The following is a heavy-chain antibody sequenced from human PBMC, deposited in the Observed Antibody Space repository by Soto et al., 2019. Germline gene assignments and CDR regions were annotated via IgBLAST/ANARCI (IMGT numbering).Heavy chain of an antibody. CDR1: GGSISSGDYY. CDR2: IYYSGST. V-gene: IGHV4-30-4*01. Sequence: ASETLSLTCTVSGGSISSGDYYCRWLRQPPVKCLEWIGYIYYSGSTYYNPSLKSRVTISVDTSKNQFSLKLSSVTAADTAVYYCARGESILWPPTPDYWGQGTLVTVSS. J-gene: IGHJ4*02. D-gene: IGHD3-10*01. CDR3: ARGESILWPPTPDY.